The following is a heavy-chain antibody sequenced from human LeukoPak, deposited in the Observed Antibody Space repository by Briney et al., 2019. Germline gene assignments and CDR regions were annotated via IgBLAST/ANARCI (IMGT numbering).Heavy chain of an antibody. Sequence: SVKVSCKASGGTFSTYTFSWVRQAPGQGLEWMGRIIPILGIANYAQKFQGRVTITADKSMNTAYMDLSSLRSEDTAVYYCARAGQLSTGAYFDYWGQGTLVTVSS. CDR2: IIPILGIA. D-gene: IGHD6-6*01. V-gene: IGHV1-69*02. CDR3: ARAGQLSTGAYFDY. CDR1: GGTFSTYT. J-gene: IGHJ4*02.